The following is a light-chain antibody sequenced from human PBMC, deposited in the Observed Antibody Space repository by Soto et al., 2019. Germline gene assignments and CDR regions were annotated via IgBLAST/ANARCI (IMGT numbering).Light chain of an antibody. CDR2: SNN. V-gene: IGLV1-44*01. CDR3: ATWDDSLNGVV. Sequence: QSVLTQPPSASGPPGQRVTISCSGSSSNIGSNTVNWYQQFPRTAPKLLIYSNNQRPSGVPDRFSGSKSGTSASLAISGLQSEDEADYYCATWDDSLNGVVFGGGTKVTVL. J-gene: IGLJ2*01. CDR1: SSNIGSNT.